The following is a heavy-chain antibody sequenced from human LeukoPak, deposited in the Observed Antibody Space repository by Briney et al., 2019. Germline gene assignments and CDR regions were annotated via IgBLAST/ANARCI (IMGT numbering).Heavy chain of an antibody. D-gene: IGHD6-19*01. CDR1: GDSISSYY. Sequence: SETLSLNCTVSGDSISSYYWSWIRQPPGKGLEWIGYIYYSGRTNYNPSLKSRVTISVDTSKNQFSLKLSSVAAADTAVYYCAREGTVAGNWYFDLWGRGTLVTVSS. J-gene: IGHJ2*01. V-gene: IGHV4-59*01. CDR3: AREGTVAGNWYFDL. CDR2: IYYSGRT.